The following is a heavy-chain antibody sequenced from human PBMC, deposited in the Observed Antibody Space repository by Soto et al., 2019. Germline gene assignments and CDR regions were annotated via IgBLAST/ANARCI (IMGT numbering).Heavy chain of an antibody. CDR2: IYNRGST. J-gene: IGHJ6*03. CDR3: LRFLVGYFSAGSCYSFFYMVV. D-gene: IGHD2-15*01. Sequence: PSETLSLSCTVSGGSISSSSHYWGWIRQSTGKGLEWIGSIYNRGSTHYNTSLKSRGTISVDTSKNQFSLKLNSVTAADTAVYFCLRFLVGYFSAGSCYSFFYMVVWGKGTTVTVS. CDR1: GGSISSSSHY. V-gene: IGHV4-39*01.